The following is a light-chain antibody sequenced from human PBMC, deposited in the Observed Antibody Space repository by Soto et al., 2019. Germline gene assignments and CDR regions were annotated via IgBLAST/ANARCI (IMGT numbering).Light chain of an antibody. Sequence: QSALTQPASVSGSPGQSITISCTGTSSDVGSYNLVSWYQQHPGKAPKLMIYEGSKRPSGVSNRFSGSKSGNTASLTISGLQDEDEADYYCCSYAGSSTLFGGGTKVTVL. J-gene: IGLJ2*01. V-gene: IGLV2-23*01. CDR2: EGS. CDR1: SSDVGSYNL. CDR3: CSYAGSSTL.